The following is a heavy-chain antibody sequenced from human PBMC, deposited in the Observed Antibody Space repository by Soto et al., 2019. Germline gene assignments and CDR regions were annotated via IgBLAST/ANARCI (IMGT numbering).Heavy chain of an antibody. V-gene: IGHV4-30-2*01. CDR1: GGSISSGGYS. Sequence: QLQLQESGSGLVKPSQTLSLTCAVSGGSISSGGYSWSWIRQPPGKGLEWIGYIYHSGSTYYNPSLKSRVTISVDRSKNQFSLKLSSVTAADTAVYCCASVTVATKKFDPWGQGTLVTVSS. CDR3: ASVTVATKKFDP. J-gene: IGHJ5*02. CDR2: IYHSGST. D-gene: IGHD5-12*01.